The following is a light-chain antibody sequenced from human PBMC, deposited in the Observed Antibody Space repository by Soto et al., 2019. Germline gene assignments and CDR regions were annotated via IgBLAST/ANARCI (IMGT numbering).Light chain of an antibody. J-gene: IGKJ1*01. Sequence: ETVLTQSPATLSVSPGERATLSCWASQSVSSNLAWYQQRPGKAPRLLIYGASTRATGIPARFTGSGSGTEFTLTISSLQSEDVAVYFCQQYNKWPRWEFGQGTKVDIX. CDR1: QSVSSN. V-gene: IGKV3-15*01. CDR3: QQYNKWPRWE. CDR2: GAS.